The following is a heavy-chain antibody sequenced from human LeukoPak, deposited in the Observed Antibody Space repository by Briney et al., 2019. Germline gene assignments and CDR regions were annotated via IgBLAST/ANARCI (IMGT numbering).Heavy chain of an antibody. CDR2: IKQDGSDK. J-gene: IGHJ4*02. V-gene: IGHV3-7*01. CDR3: TRGGGNFDL. CDR1: GFTFPNYW. D-gene: IGHD3-10*01. Sequence: GGSLRLSCAASGFTFPNYWMSWVRQAPGKGPEWVANIKQDGSDKYYMDSVKGRFTISRDNAKNSLYLQMNSLRAEDSGVYYCTRGGGNFDLWGQGTLVTVSS.